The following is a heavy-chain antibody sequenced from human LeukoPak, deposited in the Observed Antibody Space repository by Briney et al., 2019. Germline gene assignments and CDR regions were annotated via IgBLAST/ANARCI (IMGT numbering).Heavy chain of an antibody. CDR2: ISFDGTNK. CDR3: ARDRTPNRSAYSNPTFHY. V-gene: IGHV3-30*07. J-gene: IGHJ4*02. Sequence: GGSLRPSCAASGFTFSTYAIPSGRQAPGEGLEWVAVISFDGTNKNYADSGKGRFTISRDNSKNPLYLQLNSLRAEDTAVYYCARDRTPNRSAYSNPTFHYWGQGTLVTVSS. D-gene: IGHD4-11*01. CDR1: GFTFSTYA.